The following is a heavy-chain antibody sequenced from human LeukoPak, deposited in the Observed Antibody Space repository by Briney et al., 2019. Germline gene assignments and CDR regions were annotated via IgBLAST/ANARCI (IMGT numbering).Heavy chain of an antibody. J-gene: IGHJ6*03. Sequence: HTGGSLRLSCAASGFTFSSYEMNWVRQAPGKGLEWVSYISSSGSTIYYADSVKGRFTISRDNAKNSLYLQMNSPRGEDTALYHCARVGGPSHYGGETYYMDVRGKGTTVTISS. CDR1: GFTFSSYE. CDR2: ISSSGSTI. V-gene: IGHV3-48*03. CDR3: ARVGGPSHYGGETYYMDV. D-gene: IGHD4-23*01.